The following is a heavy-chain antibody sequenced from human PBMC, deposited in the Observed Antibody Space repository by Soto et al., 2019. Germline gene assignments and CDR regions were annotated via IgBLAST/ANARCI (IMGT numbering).Heavy chain of an antibody. CDR3: ASSAGSSWYGY. CDR1: GFTVSSNY. CDR2: IFSGDST. D-gene: IGHD6-13*01. Sequence: EVQLVESGGGLVQPGGSLRLSCAASGFTVSSNYMTWVRQAPGKGLEWVSVIFSGDSTHYADSVKGRFTISRDNSKNTLYLQMNSLRAEDTAVYYCASSAGSSWYGYWGQGTLVTVSS. J-gene: IGHJ4*02. V-gene: IGHV3-66*01.